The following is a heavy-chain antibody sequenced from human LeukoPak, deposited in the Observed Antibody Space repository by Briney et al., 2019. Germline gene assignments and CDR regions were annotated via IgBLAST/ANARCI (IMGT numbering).Heavy chain of an antibody. J-gene: IGHJ1*01. CDR3: ARQRPTGTTSRVEYFQH. CDR2: NYYSGST. V-gene: IGHV4-39*01. D-gene: IGHD1-1*01. CDR1: GGSISSSSYY. Sequence: SETLSLTCTVSGGSISSSSYYWGRIRQRPGKGLEWIGSNYYSGSTYYKPSLTNRVTISVDTSKHHFSLKLSSVTAADTAGYYCARQRPTGTTSRVEYFQHWGKGTLVTVSS.